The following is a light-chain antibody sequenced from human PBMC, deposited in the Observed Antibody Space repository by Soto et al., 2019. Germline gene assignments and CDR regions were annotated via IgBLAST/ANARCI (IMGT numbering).Light chain of an antibody. CDR3: QQLKSYPVT. CDR2: AAS. V-gene: IGKV1-9*01. CDR1: QGISSY. J-gene: IGKJ4*01. Sequence: DIQLTQSPSSLSASVGDGGTITWRASQGISSYLAWYQQERGKAPKPLIYAASTLQSGVPSRFSGGGSGTEFTLTISSLQPEDFATYYCQQLKSYPVTFGGGTKVEIK.